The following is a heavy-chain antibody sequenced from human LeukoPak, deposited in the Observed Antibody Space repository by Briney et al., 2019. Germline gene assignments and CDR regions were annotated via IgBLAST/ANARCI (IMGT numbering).Heavy chain of an antibody. J-gene: IGHJ4*02. Sequence: SETLSLTCTVSGYSISSGYYWGWIRQPPGKGLEWIGSIYHSGNTYYNPSLKSRVTISVDTSKNQFSLKLSSVTAADTAVYYCACMGCIAGELEIDYWGQGTLVTVSS. CDR3: ACMGCIAGELEIDY. D-gene: IGHD1-26*01. V-gene: IGHV4-38-2*02. CDR2: IYHSGNT. CDR1: GYSISSGYY.